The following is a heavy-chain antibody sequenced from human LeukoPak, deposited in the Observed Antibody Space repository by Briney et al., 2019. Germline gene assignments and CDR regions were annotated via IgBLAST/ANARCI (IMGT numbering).Heavy chain of an antibody. CDR1: GFTFSSSA. Sequence: GGSLRLSCAASGFTFSSSAMIWVRQAPGKGLEWVSGISGSGVSTYYADSVKGRFTISRDNSKNTLYLQMNSLRAEDTAVYYCAKDPRRYSRTGGYFDYWGQGTLVTVSS. J-gene: IGHJ4*02. CDR2: ISGSGVST. V-gene: IGHV3-23*01. CDR3: AKDPRRYSRTGGYFDY. D-gene: IGHD6-13*01.